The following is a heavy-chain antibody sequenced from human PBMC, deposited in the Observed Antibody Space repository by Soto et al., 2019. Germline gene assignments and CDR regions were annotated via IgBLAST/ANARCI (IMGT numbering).Heavy chain of an antibody. D-gene: IGHD4-17*01. V-gene: IGHV4-31*03. CDR1: GGSISSGGYY. CDR3: ARGEGDYVVNQIDY. J-gene: IGHJ4*02. CDR2: IYYSGST. Sequence: SETLSLTCTVSGGSISSGGYYWSWIRQHPGKGLEWIGYIYYSGSTYYNPSLKSRVTISVDTSKNQFSLKLSSVTAADTAVYYCARGEGDYVVNQIDYWGQGTLVTVSS.